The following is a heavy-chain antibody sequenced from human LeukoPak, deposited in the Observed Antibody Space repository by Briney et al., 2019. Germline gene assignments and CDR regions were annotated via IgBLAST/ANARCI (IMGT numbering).Heavy chain of an antibody. V-gene: IGHV4-34*01. J-gene: IGHJ4*02. CDR2: IYHSGGA. Sequence: SETLSLTCGVSGGSFSISYWSWIRQPPGKGLEWIGQIYHSGGANYNPSLRSRVTISIDTSKNQLSLRLSSVTAADTAVYYCTRHGSYCFDSWGQGTLVTVSS. D-gene: IGHD3-10*01. CDR3: TRHGSYCFDS. CDR1: GGSFSISY.